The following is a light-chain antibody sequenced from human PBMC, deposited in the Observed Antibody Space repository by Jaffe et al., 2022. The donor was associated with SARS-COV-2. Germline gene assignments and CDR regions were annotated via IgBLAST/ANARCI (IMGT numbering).Light chain of an antibody. V-gene: IGKV1-39*01. CDR2: AAS. CDR1: QSISSN. J-gene: IGKJ2*01. Sequence: DIQMTQSPSSLSASVGDRVTITCRASQSISSNLNWYQQKPGKAPKLLIYAASTLQSGVPSRFSGSGSGADFTLTISRLQPEDFATYYCQQGYSTPHTFGQGTKLEIK. CDR3: QQGYSTPHT.